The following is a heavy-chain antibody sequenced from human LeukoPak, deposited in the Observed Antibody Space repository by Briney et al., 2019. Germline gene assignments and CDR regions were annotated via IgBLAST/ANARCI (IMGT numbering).Heavy chain of an antibody. J-gene: IGHJ5*02. CDR2: ISGSGGST. V-gene: IGHV3-23*01. CDR3: ARGSQLLRSGGEWFDP. D-gene: IGHD5-24*01. Sequence: GGSLRLSCAASGFTFSSYAMIWVRQAPGKGLEWVSTISGSGGSTYYADSVKGRFTISRDNSKNTLYLQMNSLRAEDTAVYYCARGSQLLRSGGEWFDPWGQGTLVTVSS. CDR1: GFTFSSYA.